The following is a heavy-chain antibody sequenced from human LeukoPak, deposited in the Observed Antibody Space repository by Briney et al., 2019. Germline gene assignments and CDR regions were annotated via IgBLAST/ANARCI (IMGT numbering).Heavy chain of an antibody. V-gene: IGHV1-8*01. CDR1: GYTFTSYD. Sequence: ASVKVSCKASGYTFTSYDINWVRQATGQGLEWMGWMNPNSGNTGYAQKFQGRVTMTRNTSISTAYMELSSLRSEDTAVYYCARASIAAAGTIPYYYYYYMDVWGKGPRSPSP. D-gene: IGHD6-13*01. J-gene: IGHJ6*03. CDR3: ARASIAAAGTIPYYYYYYMDV. CDR2: MNPNSGNT.